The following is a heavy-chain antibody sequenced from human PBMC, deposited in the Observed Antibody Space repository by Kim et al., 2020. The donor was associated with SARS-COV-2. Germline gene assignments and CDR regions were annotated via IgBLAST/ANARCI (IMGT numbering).Heavy chain of an antibody. V-gene: IGHV3-9*01. CDR3: SKDLSPVGADV. D-gene: IGHD4-17*01. CDR1: GFTLDIHA. CDR2: IFLDIDRA. Sequence: GGSLRLSCAVSGFTLDIHAMHWVRQVPGQGLEWVSGIFLDIDRADYAASVKGRFTVSRDKAKKTVYLQMNNLRAEDTALYYCSKDLSPVGADVWGQGTTVIVSS. J-gene: IGHJ6*02.